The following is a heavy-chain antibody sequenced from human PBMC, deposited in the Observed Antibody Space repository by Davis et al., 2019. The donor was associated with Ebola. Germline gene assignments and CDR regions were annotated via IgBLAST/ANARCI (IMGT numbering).Heavy chain of an antibody. CDR2: IRRDGSNK. V-gene: IGHV3-30*02. CDR3: AKDKTMATQYWYFDL. Sequence: GGSLRLSCAASGFTFSHYSMHWVRQAPGKGLEWVAFIRRDGSNKYYADSVKGRFTISRDNSKNTLYLQMNSLRAEDTALYYCAKDKTMATQYWYFDLWGRGTLVTVSS. J-gene: IGHJ2*01. CDR1: GFTFSHYS. D-gene: IGHD4/OR15-4a*01.